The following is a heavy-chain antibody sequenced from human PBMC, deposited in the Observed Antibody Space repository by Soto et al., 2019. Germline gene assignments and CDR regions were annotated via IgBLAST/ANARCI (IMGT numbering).Heavy chain of an antibody. CDR3: AREGCSGSSCYWFDP. J-gene: IGHJ5*02. CDR1: GYTFTVYY. V-gene: IGHV1-2*02. Sequence: ASVKVSCKASGYTFTVYYMHGVRQSPLQGLDWMGWINPNSGGTNYAQKFQGRVTMTRDTSISTAYMELSRLRSDDTAVYYCAREGCSGSSCYWFDPWGQGTLVTVSS. CDR2: INPNSGGT. D-gene: IGHD2-15*01.